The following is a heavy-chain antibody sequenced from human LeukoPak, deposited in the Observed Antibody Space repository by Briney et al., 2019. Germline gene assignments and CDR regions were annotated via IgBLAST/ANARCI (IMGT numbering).Heavy chain of an antibody. J-gene: IGHJ4*02. CDR3: VKYREIIIMILGVISLTGKGFDY. V-gene: IGHV3-23*01. Sequence: GGSLRLSCAASGFTFSTYAMTWVRQAPGKGLEWVSVISGSGSSTYYADSVKGRFTISRDNSKNTLYLQMNSLRAEDTAVYSCVKYREIIIMILGVISLTGKGFDYWGQGTLVTVSS. CDR1: GFTFSTYA. D-gene: IGHD3-10*01. CDR2: ISGSGSST.